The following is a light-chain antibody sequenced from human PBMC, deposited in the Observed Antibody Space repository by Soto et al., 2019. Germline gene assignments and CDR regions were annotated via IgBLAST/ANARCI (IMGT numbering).Light chain of an antibody. CDR3: YSYDNGLSAWV. Sequence: QSVLTQPPSVSGAPGQRVTFSCTGSSSNVGAGFDVHWYQQLPGAAPKLLIFRNTNRPSGVPDRFSGSTSGPSASLAITGRQTDDEDDDYYYSYDNGLSAWVFGGGTKLTVL. CDR2: RNT. CDR1: SSNVGAGFD. V-gene: IGLV1-40*01. J-gene: IGLJ3*02.